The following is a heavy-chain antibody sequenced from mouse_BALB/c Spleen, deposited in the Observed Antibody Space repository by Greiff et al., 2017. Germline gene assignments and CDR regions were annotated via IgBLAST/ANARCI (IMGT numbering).Heavy chain of an antibody. Sequence: VKLVESGPGLVAPSQSLSITCTVSGFSLTSYDISWIRQPPGKGLEWLGVIWTGGGTNYNSAFMSRLSISKDNSKSQVFLKMNSLQTDDTAIYYCVRDVYSTYYYAMDYGGKGTSDTVSS. CDR2: IWTGGGT. CDR3: VRDVYSTYYYAMDY. CDR1: GFSLTSYD. J-gene: IGHJ4*01. V-gene: IGHV2-9-2*01. D-gene: IGHD4-1*02.